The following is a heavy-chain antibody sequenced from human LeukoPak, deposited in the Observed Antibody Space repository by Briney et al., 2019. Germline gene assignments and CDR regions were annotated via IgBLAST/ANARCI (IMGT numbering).Heavy chain of an antibody. D-gene: IGHD5-18*01. J-gene: IGHJ6*03. CDR2: IYTSGNT. V-gene: IGHV4-4*07. CDR1: GGSISGYY. Sequence: SETLSLTCTVSGGSISGYYCSWIRQPAGKGLEWIGRIYTSGNTNYNPSLKSRVTISVDTSKNQFSLKLSSVTAADTAVYYCARGRRIQLWSRPDYYMDVWGKGTTVTVSS. CDR3: ARGRRIQLWSRPDYYMDV.